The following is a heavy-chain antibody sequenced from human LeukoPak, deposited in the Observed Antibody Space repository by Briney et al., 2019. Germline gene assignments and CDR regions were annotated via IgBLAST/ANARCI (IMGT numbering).Heavy chain of an antibody. CDR3: ARWGYFDSSGYFVAEY. CDR1: XXXXXIXY. CDR2: IHYSGST. V-gene: IGHV4-59*01. J-gene: IGHJ4*02. D-gene: IGHD3-22*01. Sequence: SETLSLTCTVSXXXXXIXYXNXIRQPXXXXXXYIXWIHYSGSTDYNPSLKSRVTISLDRSKRQLSLNLRSVTAADTAVYYCARWGYFDSSGYFVAEYRGQGSLVTVSS.